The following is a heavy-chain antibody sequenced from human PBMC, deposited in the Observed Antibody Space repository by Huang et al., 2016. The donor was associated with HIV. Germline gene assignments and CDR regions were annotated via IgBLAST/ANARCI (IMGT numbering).Heavy chain of an antibody. V-gene: IGHV4-39*01. Sequence: QLHLQESGPGLVKPSETLSLICTVSGGSFSNNDYSWGWIRQSPGKGLEWIGRVYYSGTTAYKPALKSGVTISMDMSKNECSLRLRSLSAADSAIYYCARHCPLQYRDLWTGFSYYFDFWGQGSPVTVSS. CDR2: VYYSGTT. CDR3: ARHCPLQYRDLWTGFSYYFDF. CDR1: GGSFSNNDYS. J-gene: IGHJ4*02. D-gene: IGHD3-3*01.